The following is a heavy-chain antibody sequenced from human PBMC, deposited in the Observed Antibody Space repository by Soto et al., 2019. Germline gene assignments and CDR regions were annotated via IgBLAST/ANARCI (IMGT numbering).Heavy chain of an antibody. J-gene: IGHJ4*02. Sequence: QVQLVQSGAEVKEPGASVKVSCKASGYTFTSYDINWVRQATGQGREWMGWMDPNSGNTGYAQKFQGRVTMTSDTSISEAYMELSSLRSEDTAVYYCARVVGAVDYWGQGTLVTVSS. D-gene: IGHD4-17*01. CDR2: MDPNSGNT. CDR3: ARVVGAVDY. V-gene: IGHV1-8*01. CDR1: GYTFTSYD.